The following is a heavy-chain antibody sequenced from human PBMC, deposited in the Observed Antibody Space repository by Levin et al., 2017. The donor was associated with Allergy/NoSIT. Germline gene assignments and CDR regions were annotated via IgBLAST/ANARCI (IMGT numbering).Heavy chain of an antibody. CDR2: IKQDGSEK. CDR3: ARAASSGWYIALDY. Sequence: SCAASGFTFSSYWMSWVRQAPGKGLEWVANIKQDGSEKYYVDSVKGRFTISRDNAKNSLYLQMNSLRAEDTAVYYCARAASSGWYIALDYWGQGTLVTVSS. J-gene: IGHJ4*02. V-gene: IGHV3-7*01. CDR1: GFTFSSYW. D-gene: IGHD6-19*01.